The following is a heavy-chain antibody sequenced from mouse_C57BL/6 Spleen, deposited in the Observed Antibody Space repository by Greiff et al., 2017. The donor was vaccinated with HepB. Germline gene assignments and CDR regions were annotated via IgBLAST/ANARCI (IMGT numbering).Heavy chain of an antibody. CDR3: ARGELGLFDY. V-gene: IGHV5-15*01. CDR2: ISNLAYSI. J-gene: IGHJ2*01. CDR1: GFTFSDYG. D-gene: IGHD4-1*01. Sequence: EVQLQESGGGLVQPGGSLKLSCAASGFTFSDYGMAWVRQAPRKGPEWVAFISNLAYSIYYADTVTGRFTISREKAKNTLYLEMSSLRSEDTAMYYCARGELGLFDYWGQGTTLTVSS.